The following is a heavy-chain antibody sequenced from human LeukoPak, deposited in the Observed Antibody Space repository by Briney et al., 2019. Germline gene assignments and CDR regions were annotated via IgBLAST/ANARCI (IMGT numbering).Heavy chain of an antibody. V-gene: IGHV3-74*03. CDR3: VRDLVGGAFDI. Sequence: TGGSLRLSCAASGFTFSTYWMHWVRQTPGKGLVWVSRISVGGSGTTYAYSVKGRFTISRDNAENTLYLQMNSLRAEDTAVYYCVRDLVGGAFDIWGQGTMVTVSS. CDR2: ISVGGSGT. CDR1: GFTFSTYW. D-gene: IGHD2-8*02. J-gene: IGHJ3*02.